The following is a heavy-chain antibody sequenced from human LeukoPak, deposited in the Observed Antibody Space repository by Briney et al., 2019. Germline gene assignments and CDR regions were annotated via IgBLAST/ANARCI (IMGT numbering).Heavy chain of an antibody. D-gene: IGHD3/OR15-3a*01. CDR2: ITCSSSDI. V-gene: IGHV3-21*01. J-gene: IGHJ3*02. CDR1: GFTFSSYS. CDR3: ASVRGLNAFDI. Sequence: GGSLRLSCAASGFTFSSYSMNWVRQAPGKGLEWVSSITCSSSDIYYADSLKGRFTISRDNAKNSLYLQMNSLRAEDTAVYYCASVRGLNAFDIWGQGTMVTVSS.